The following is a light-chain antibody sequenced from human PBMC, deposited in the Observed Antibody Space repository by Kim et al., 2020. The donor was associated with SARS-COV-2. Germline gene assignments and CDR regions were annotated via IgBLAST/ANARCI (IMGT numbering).Light chain of an antibody. Sequence: DIQMTQSPSTLSASVGDRVTITCQASQNISNWLAWYQQKPGKAPNLLIYKASTLQSGVPSRFSGSGSGTEFTLTISSLQPDDFASYYRQQYHVPQTFGQGTQVEIK. CDR3: QQYHVPQT. V-gene: IGKV1-5*03. CDR1: QNISNW. J-gene: IGKJ1*01. CDR2: KAS.